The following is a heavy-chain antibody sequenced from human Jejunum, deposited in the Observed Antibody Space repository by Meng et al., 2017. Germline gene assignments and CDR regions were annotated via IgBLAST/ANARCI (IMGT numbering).Heavy chain of an antibody. J-gene: IGHJ4*02. CDR3: ARGAMSSAWIFDY. CDR2: TYFRSKWYY. V-gene: IGHV6-1*01. Sequence: SQTLSLTCAISGDSVSSNSVAWNWIRQSPSRGLEWLGRTYFRSKWYYDYEESVKSRLTVNPATSRNHFSLQLKSVTPDETAVYYCARGAMSSAWIFDYWGQGMLVTVSS. CDR1: GDSVSSNSVA. D-gene: IGHD6-19*01.